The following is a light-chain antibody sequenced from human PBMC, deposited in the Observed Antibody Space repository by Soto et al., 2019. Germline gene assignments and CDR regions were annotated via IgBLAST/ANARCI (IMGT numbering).Light chain of an antibody. Sequence: EIVLTQSPAILSASPGERATLSCRASQTVSDNLAWYQQKPGQSPRLLIYGASTRATAIPVRFSGSGSGTEFTLTISSLQSEDFAVYYCQQYNIWPPLYTFGQGTKL. V-gene: IGKV3-15*01. CDR2: GAS. CDR1: QTVSDN. J-gene: IGKJ2*01. CDR3: QQYNIWPPLYT.